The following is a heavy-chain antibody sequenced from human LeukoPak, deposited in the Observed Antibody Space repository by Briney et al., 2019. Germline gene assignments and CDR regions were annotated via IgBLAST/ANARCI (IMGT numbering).Heavy chain of an antibody. D-gene: IGHD6-13*01. CDR1: GFTVSSNY. V-gene: IGHV3-66*01. J-gene: IGHJ6*02. Sequence: GGSLRLSCAASGFTVSSNYMSWVRQAPGKGLEWVSVIYSGGSTYYADSVKGRFTISRDNSKNTLYLQMNSLRAEDTAVYYCARDSAGSGWYGAYYYYYYGMDVWGQGTTVTVSS. CDR3: ARDSAGSGWYGAYYYYYYGMDV. CDR2: IYSGGST.